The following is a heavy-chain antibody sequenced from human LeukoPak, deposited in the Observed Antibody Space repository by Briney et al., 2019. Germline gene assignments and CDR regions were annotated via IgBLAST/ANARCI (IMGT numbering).Heavy chain of an antibody. CDR1: GYTFTYRY. Sequence: GSSVKVSCKASGYTFTYRYLHWVRQAPGQALEWMGWITPFNGNTNYAQKFQDRVTITRDRSMSTAYMELSSLRSEDTAMYYCAIASRRDSSGYYSRWGQGTLVTVSS. CDR3: AIASRRDSSGYYSR. CDR2: ITPFNGNT. D-gene: IGHD3-22*01. V-gene: IGHV1-45*02. J-gene: IGHJ4*02.